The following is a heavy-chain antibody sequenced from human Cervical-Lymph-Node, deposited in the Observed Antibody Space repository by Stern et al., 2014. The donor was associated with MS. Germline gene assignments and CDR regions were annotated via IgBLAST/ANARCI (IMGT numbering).Heavy chain of an antibody. D-gene: IGHD6-6*01. CDR1: GFSFSTTW. Sequence: EVQLVESGGGLVQPGGSLRLSCAASGFSFSTTWMSWVRQAPGQGLEWVANIKKAGSDKYYVECVKGRFAVSRDNAKNSLYLQMNSLRVDDTAVYYCARLEYTSSSRGFDFWGQGTLVTVSS. CDR3: ARLEYTSSSRGFDF. J-gene: IGHJ4*02. V-gene: IGHV3-7*01. CDR2: IKKAGSDK.